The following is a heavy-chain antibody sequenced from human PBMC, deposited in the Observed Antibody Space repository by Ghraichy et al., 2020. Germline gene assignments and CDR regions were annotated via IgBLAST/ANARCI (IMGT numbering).Heavy chain of an antibody. D-gene: IGHD3-10*01. CDR3: ARTPTSVLGMDV. V-gene: IGHV4-59*08. CDR1: GGSISSYY. Sequence: SETLSLTCTVSGGSISSYYWSWIRQPPGKGLEWIGYIYYSGSTNYNPSLKSRVTISVDTSKNQFSLKLSSVTAADTAVYYCARTPTSVLGMDVWGQGTTVTVSS. CDR2: IYYSGST. J-gene: IGHJ6*02.